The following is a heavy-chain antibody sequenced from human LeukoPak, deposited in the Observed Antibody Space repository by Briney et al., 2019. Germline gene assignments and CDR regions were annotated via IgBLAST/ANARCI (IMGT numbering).Heavy chain of an antibody. J-gene: IGHJ1*01. CDR1: GFTFSSYS. V-gene: IGHV3-21*04. CDR2: ISSSSSYI. Sequence: PGGSLRLSCAASGFTFSSYSMNWVRQAPGKGLEWVSSISSSSSYIYYADSVKGRFTISRDNAKNSLYLQMNSLRAEDTAVYYCAKDLSGPGATWKHWGQGTLVTVSS. CDR3: AKDLSGPGATWKH. D-gene: IGHD1-26*01.